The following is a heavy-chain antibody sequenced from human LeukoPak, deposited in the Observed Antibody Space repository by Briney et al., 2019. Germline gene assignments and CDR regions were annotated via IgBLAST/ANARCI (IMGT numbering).Heavy chain of an antibody. CDR3: RRGHYYGYA. CDR2: IKEDGSEK. V-gene: IGHV3-7*04. J-gene: IGHJ5*02. D-gene: IGHD3-10*01. Sequence: PGGSLRLSCVGSGFTFSSLWMNWVRQAPGKGLEWVANIKEDGSEKYYVDSVKGRFTISRDNAKNSLYLQMSNLRAEDTAIYYCRRGHYYGYAWDQGTLVTVSS. CDR1: GFTFSSLW.